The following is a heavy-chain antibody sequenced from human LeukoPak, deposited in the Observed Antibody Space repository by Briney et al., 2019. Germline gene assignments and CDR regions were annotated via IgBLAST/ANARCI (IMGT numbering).Heavy chain of an antibody. CDR3: ARASPAAGSGD. CDR1: GFMFSSSW. J-gene: IGHJ4*02. Sequence: GGSLRLSCAASGFMFSSSWMTWVRQAPGKGLEWVANIKKDGSVKHYVDSVKGRFTISRDNAKNSLYLQMDSLRAEDTAVYYCARASPAAGSGDWGQGTLVTVSS. CDR2: IKKDGSVK. V-gene: IGHV3-7*03. D-gene: IGHD6-13*01.